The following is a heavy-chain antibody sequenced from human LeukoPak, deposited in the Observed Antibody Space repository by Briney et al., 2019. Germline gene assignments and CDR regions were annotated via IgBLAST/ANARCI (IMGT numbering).Heavy chain of an antibody. Sequence: PGRSLRLSCAASGFTFSTYGMNWVRQAPGKGLEWLSYISDTISTIYYADSVKGRFTISRDNAKNSLYLQMNSLRAEDTAVYYCARRLFPSSHPDAFDIWGQGTMVTVSS. CDR1: GFTFSTYG. CDR2: ISDTISTI. CDR3: ARRLFPSSHPDAFDI. J-gene: IGHJ3*02. D-gene: IGHD2-21*01. V-gene: IGHV3-48*01.